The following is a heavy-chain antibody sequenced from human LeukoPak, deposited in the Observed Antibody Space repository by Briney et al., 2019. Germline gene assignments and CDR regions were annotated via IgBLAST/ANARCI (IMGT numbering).Heavy chain of an antibody. J-gene: IGHJ4*02. CDR2: IYYSGST. Sequence: PETLSDTCTVSGGSLSSSSYYWGWIRQPPGKGLEWIGSIYYSGSTYYNPALKSRVTISVDTSKSQFSRKLSAVTAADTAVYYCARQVGRRWPFDYWGQGTLVSVSS. CDR3: ARQVGRRWPFDY. D-gene: IGHD1-26*01. V-gene: IGHV4-39*01. CDR1: GGSLSSSSYY.